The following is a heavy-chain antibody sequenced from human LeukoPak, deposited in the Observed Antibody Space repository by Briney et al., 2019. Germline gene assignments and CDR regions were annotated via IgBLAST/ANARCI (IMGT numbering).Heavy chain of an antibody. V-gene: IGHV3-21*01. CDR3: ARDSYGSGSYSWFRY. Sequence: GGSLRLSSAASGFTFSSYSMNWVRQAPGKGLEWVSSISSSSSYIYYADSVKGRFTISRDNAKNSLYLQMNSLRAEDTAVYYCARDSYGSGSYSWFRYWGQGTLVTVSS. J-gene: IGHJ4*02. CDR2: ISSSSSYI. CDR1: GFTFSSYS. D-gene: IGHD3-10*01.